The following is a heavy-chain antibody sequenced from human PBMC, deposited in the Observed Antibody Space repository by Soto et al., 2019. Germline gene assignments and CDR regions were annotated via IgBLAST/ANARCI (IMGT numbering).Heavy chain of an antibody. D-gene: IGHD1-26*01. CDR3: ARGSAFIGLDY. CDR1: GSIFSRYS. V-gene: IGHV3-21*01. CDR2: IGTSGSYI. Sequence: GGSLRLSCAVSGSIFSRYSMNWVRQAPGKGLEWVSSIGTSGSYIYDTDSVKGQFTISRDNTKDSLYLQMNSLRAEDTAIYYCARGSAFIGLDYWGQGT. J-gene: IGHJ4*02.